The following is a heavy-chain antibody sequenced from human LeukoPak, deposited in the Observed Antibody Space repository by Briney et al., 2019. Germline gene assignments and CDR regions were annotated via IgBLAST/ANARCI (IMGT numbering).Heavy chain of an antibody. CDR3: ARDFAFRLDY. CDR1: GFTFSNYW. D-gene: IGHD3-10*01. V-gene: IGHV3-7*04. CDR2: IKEDGSDK. J-gene: IGHJ4*02. Sequence: GGSLRHSCAASGFTFSNYWMSWVRQAPGKGLEWVAKIKEDGSDKYYVDSLKGRFTISRDNAKNSLYLEMNSLRAQDTAVYYCARDFAFRLDYWGQGTLLTVSS.